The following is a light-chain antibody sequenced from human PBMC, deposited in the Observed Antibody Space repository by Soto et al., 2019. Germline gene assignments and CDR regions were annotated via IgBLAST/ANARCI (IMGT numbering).Light chain of an antibody. CDR3: QQRSNWPRT. CDR2: YAS. J-gene: IGKJ4*02. V-gene: IGKV3-11*01. Sequence: EIVLTQSPATLSLSPGERATLSCRASQSVSSYLAGYQQKPGQAPRLLIYYASNRTTGIPARFSGSGSGTDFTLTISSLEPEDFAVYYCQQRSNWPRTFGGGTKVEIK. CDR1: QSVSSY.